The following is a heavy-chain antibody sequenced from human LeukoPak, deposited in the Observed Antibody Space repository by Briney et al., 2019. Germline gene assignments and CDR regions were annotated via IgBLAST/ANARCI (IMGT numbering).Heavy chain of an antibody. Sequence: PSETLSLTCTVSGGSISSYYWSWIRQSPGKGLEWIGYIFYTGSTNYNPSLKSRVTISLDTSKSQFSLKLNSVSAADTAVYYCARVSGYDWESFYDYWGQGTLVTVSS. J-gene: IGHJ4*02. V-gene: IGHV4-59*01. CDR3: ARVSGYDWESFYDY. CDR2: IFYTGST. CDR1: GGSISSYY. D-gene: IGHD5-12*01.